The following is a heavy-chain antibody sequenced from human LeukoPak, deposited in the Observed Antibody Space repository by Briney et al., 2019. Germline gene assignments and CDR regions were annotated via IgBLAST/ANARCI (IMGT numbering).Heavy chain of an antibody. D-gene: IGHD5-18*01. CDR3: ARDGDVDTAMVFDY. J-gene: IGHJ4*02. V-gene: IGHV4-34*01. CDR2: INHSGST. Sequence: SETLSLTCAVYGGSFSGYYWSWIRQPPGKGLEWIGEINHSGSTNYNPSLMSRVTISVDTSKNQFSLKLSSVTAADTAVYYCARDGDVDTAMVFDYWGQGTLVTVSS. CDR1: GGSFSGYY.